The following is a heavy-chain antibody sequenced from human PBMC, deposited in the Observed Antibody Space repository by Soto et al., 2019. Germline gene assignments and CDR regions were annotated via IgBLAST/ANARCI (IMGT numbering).Heavy chain of an antibody. D-gene: IGHD2-8*01. CDR1: GFTFSNAW. J-gene: IGHJ6*02. Sequence: GGSLRLSCAASGFTFSNAWMSWVRQAPGKGLEWVGRIKSKADGWTTDYAAPVKGRFTISRDDSKNTLYLQMNSLKAADTAVYYCTTDKWYYGMDVWGQGTTVTVSS. CDR3: TTDKWYYGMDV. CDR2: IKSKADGWTT. V-gene: IGHV3-15*01.